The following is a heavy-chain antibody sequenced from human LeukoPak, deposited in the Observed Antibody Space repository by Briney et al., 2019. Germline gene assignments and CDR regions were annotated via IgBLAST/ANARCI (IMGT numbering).Heavy chain of an antibody. J-gene: IGHJ6*04. V-gene: IGHV3-11*04. D-gene: IGHD3-10*02. CDR2: ITNSGSTT. CDR3: AELGITMIGGV. CDR1: GFTFSDYY. Sequence: GGSLRLSCVASGFTFSDYYMSWIRQAPGKGLEWISYITNSGSTTFYADSVKGRFTISRDNSKNTLYLQMNSLRAEDTAVYYCAELGITMIGGVWGKGTTVTISS.